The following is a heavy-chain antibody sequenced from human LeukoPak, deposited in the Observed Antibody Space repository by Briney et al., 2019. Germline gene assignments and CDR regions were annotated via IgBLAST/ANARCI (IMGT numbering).Heavy chain of an antibody. CDR2: IWYDGSNK. V-gene: IGHV3-33*01. CDR1: GFTFSSYG. J-gene: IGHJ4*02. Sequence: PGRSLRLSCAASGFTFSSYGMHWVRQAPGKGLEWVAVIWYDGSNKYYADSVKGRFTISRDNCKNTLYLQMNSLRAEDTAVYYCARGQGYSGYDYPLDYWGQGTLVTVSS. D-gene: IGHD5-12*01. CDR3: ARGQGYSGYDYPLDY.